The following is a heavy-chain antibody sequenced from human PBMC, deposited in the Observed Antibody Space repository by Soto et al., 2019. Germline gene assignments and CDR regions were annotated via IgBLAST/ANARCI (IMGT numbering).Heavy chain of an antibody. D-gene: IGHD3-10*01. J-gene: IGHJ4*02. V-gene: IGHV3-7*01. CDR1: GFTFSSYS. Sequence: PGGSLRLSCAASGFTFSSYSMNWVRQAPGKGLEWVANINQDGSDKYYVDSVKGRFTISRDNAKNSLYLQMNSLRAEDTAVYYCARDGDENYGSFWGQGTLVTVSS. CDR3: ARDGDENYGSF. CDR2: INQDGSDK.